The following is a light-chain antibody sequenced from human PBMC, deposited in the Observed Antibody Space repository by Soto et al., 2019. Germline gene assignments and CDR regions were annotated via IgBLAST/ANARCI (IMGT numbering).Light chain of an antibody. CDR1: MRDVGAYNL. CDR2: EVS. Sequence: QSALTQPASVSGSPGQSITISCAGTMRDVGAYNLVSWYQQHPGRAPQLMIYEVSKRPSGVPDRFSGSKSGNTASLTVSGLQAEDEADYYCSSYAGSNNLVFGGGTKLTVL. J-gene: IGLJ3*02. CDR3: SSYAGSNNLV. V-gene: IGLV2-8*01.